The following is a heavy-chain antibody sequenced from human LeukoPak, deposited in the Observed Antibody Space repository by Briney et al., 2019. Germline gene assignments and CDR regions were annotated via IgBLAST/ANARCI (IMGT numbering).Heavy chain of an antibody. CDR3: VKDESGYFDY. Sequence: GGSLRLSCAASGFTFSSYSMNWVRQAPGKGLEWVSSISSSSSYIYYADLVKGRFTISRDNAKNSLYLQMSSLRAEDTAVYYCVKDESGYFDYWGQGTLVTVSS. CDR1: GFTFSSYS. CDR2: ISSSSSYI. J-gene: IGHJ4*02. D-gene: IGHD2-8*02. V-gene: IGHV3-21*01.